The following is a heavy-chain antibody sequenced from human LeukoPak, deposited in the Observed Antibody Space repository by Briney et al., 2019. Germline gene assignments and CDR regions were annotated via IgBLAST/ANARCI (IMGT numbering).Heavy chain of an antibody. Sequence: PGGSLRLSCAASGFTFSDWFVSWLRQAPGTGLEWVSYISNSGNTIYYADSVKGRFTISRDNAKKTVNLQMNSLRAEDTAIYYCARGHFGQDVWGQGTTVTVSS. CDR3: ARGHFGQDV. V-gene: IGHV3-11*01. J-gene: IGHJ6*02. CDR2: ISNSGNTI. CDR1: GFTFSDWF.